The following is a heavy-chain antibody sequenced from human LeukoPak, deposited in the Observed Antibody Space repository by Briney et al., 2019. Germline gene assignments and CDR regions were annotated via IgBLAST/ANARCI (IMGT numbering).Heavy chain of an antibody. D-gene: IGHD3-22*01. J-gene: IGHJ6*02. CDR3: ARVTMDYDSSGYYYYYYYGMDV. V-gene: IGHV3-21*01. CDR1: GFTFSSYS. Sequence: GGSLRLSCAASGFTFSSYSMNWVRQAPGKGLEWVSSISSSSSYIYYADSVKGRFTISRDNAKNSLYLQMNSLRAEDTAVYYCARVTMDYDSSGYYYYYYYGMDVWGQGTTVTVCS. CDR2: ISSSSSYI.